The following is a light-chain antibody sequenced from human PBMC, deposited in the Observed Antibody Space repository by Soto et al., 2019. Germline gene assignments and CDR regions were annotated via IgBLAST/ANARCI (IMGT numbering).Light chain of an antibody. CDR2: DAS. CDR1: QIVSSY. V-gene: IGKV3-11*01. Sequence: EIVLTQSPATLSLSPGERATLCCWASQIVSSYLAWYQQKPGQAPRLLIYDASNRATGIPARFSGSGSGTDFTLTISSLEPEDFAVYYCQQRSNWPPTFGQGTKVEIK. J-gene: IGKJ1*01. CDR3: QQRSNWPPT.